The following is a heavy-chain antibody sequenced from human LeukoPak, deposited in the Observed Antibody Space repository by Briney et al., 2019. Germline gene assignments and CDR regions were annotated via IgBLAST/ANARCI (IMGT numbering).Heavy chain of an antibody. J-gene: IGHJ2*01. CDR3: SRRDCSQIDCFDWYFDL. V-gene: IGHV4-39*01. CDR1: GGSIIRASSY. Sequence: SETLSLTCTVSGGSIIRASSYWGWIRQPPGKGLEWIGSIYYSGSTYYNPSLKSRVTISIDTSKNLFSLKLNSVTAADTAVYYCSRRDCSQIDCFDWYFDLWGRGTLLTVSS. D-gene: IGHD2-21*02. CDR2: IYYSGST.